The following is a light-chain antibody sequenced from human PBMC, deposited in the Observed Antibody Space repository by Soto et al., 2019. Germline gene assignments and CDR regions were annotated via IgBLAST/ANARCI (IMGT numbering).Light chain of an antibody. Sequence: QSVLAQPPSASGTPGQRVSISCSGSRSNIGKNYVYWLQQLPGTAPKLLIYRDNQRPSGVPDRFSGSKSGNTASLTISGLQAEDEADYSCCSFAGSYSYVFGTGTKVTVL. V-gene: IGLV1-47*01. CDR2: RDN. CDR3: CSFAGSYSYV. CDR1: RSNIGKNY. J-gene: IGLJ1*01.